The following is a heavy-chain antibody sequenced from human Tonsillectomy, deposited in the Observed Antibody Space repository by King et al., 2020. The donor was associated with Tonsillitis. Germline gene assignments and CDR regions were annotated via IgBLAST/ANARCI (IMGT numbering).Heavy chain of an antibody. Sequence: QLQESGPGLVKPSGTLSLTCAVSGGSISSSNWWSWVRQPPGKGLEWIGEFYHSGSTNYNPSLKIRVTISVDKSKNQSSLKLSSVTAVDTSVYYCGIFGVVPNWFDPWGQGTLVTVSS. CDR3: GIFGVVPNWFDP. J-gene: IGHJ5*02. CDR1: GGSISSSNW. V-gene: IGHV4-4*02. CDR2: FYHSGST. D-gene: IGHD3-3*01.